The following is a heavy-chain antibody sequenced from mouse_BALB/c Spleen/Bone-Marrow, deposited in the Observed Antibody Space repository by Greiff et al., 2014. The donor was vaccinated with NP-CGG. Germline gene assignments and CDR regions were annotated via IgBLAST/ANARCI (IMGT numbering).Heavy chain of an antibody. CDR1: GFNIKNTY. Sequence: VQLQQSEAELVKPGASVKLSCTASGFNIKNTYIHWVKQRPEQGLEWIGRIDPANVNTKYDPKFQGKATITADTSSNTAYLQLSSLTSEDTAVYYCATYYYGSSLFAYWGQGTLVTVSA. CDR3: ATYYYGSSLFAY. J-gene: IGHJ3*01. D-gene: IGHD1-1*01. V-gene: IGHV14-3*02. CDR2: IDPANVNT.